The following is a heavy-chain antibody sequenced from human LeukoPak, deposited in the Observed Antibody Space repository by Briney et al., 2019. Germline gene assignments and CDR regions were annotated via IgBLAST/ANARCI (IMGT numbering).Heavy chain of an antibody. CDR2: ISGSGANT. CDR3: ARTQTEYSYGHPYCFDY. V-gene: IGHV3-23*01. J-gene: IGHJ4*02. D-gene: IGHD5-18*01. Sequence: PGGSLRLSCAASGFIFSIYSMNWVRQAPGKGLEWVSAISGSGANTYYADSVKGRFTISRDNSKNTLYLQMNSLRAEDTAVYYCARTQTEYSYGHPYCFDYWGQGTLVTVSS. CDR1: GFIFSIYS.